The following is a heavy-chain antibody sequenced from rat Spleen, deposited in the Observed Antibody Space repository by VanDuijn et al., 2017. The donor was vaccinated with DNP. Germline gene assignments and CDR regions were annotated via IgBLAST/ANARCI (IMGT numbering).Heavy chain of an antibody. CDR1: GYSITRTY. CDR3: ARWNIGTSTLDY. V-gene: IGHV3-1*01. CDR2: ISYSGST. D-gene: IGHD1-5*01. Sequence: EVQLQESGPGLLKPSQSLSLTCSVTGYSITRTYWGWIRKFPGNKMELIGHISYSGSTTYNPSLKSRIYITRDTSKNQFFLHLNSVTTEDTATYYCARWNIGTSTLDYWGQGVMVTVSS. J-gene: IGHJ2*01.